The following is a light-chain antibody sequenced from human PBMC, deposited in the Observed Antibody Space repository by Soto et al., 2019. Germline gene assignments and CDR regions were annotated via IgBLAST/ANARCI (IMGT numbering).Light chain of an antibody. CDR1: QDISSY. CDR3: QQLNSYPLS. J-gene: IGKJ4*01. CDR2: AAS. V-gene: IGKV1-9*01. Sequence: DIQLTQSPSLLSASVGDRVTITCRTSQDISSYLAWYQQKPGKAPQLLISAASTLQSGVPSRFSVSGSWTEFTLTISSPQPEDVATYYCQQLNSYPLSFGGGTKVEI.